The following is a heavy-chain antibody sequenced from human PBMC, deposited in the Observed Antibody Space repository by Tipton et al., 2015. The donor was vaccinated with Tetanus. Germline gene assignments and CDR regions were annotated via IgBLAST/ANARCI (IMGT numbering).Heavy chain of an antibody. CDR3: AREGRRNFYDSFDK. D-gene: IGHD3-3*01. CDR2: IYSSGRT. V-gene: IGHV4-4*07. Sequence: TLSLTCTVTGDSLKNYYWSWIRQSAGKGLEWIGRIYSSGRTDYNPSFESRVVINVDTANNQFTLRLTSVLAADAAVYYCAREGRRNFYDSFDKWCRGVMVTFSS. J-gene: IGHJ4*03. CDR1: GDSLKNYY.